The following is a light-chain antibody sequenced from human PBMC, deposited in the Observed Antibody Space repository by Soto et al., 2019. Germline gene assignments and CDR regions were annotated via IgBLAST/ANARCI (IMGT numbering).Light chain of an antibody. CDR3: QQYGSSPT. CDR2: GAS. Sequence: EIVLTQSPGTLSWSPGERATLSCRASQSVSSSYLAWYQQKPGQAPRLLIYGASSRATGIPDRFSGSGYGTDFTLTISRLEPEDFAVYYCQQYGSSPTFGQGTKVEIK. J-gene: IGKJ1*01. CDR1: QSVSSSY. V-gene: IGKV3-20*01.